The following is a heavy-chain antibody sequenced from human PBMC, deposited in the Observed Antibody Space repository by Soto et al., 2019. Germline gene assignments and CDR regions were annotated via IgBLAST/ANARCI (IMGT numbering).Heavy chain of an antibody. J-gene: IGHJ2*01. CDR2: IYHSGST. Sequence: QVQLQESGPGLVKPSGTLSLTCAVSSGSISSSNWWSWVRQPPGKGLEWIGEIYHSGSTNYNPSLKSRVSIAVDESKNQFSLKLSSVTASDAAVYCCASPGGSGRSYFDRWGRGSLVTVSS. CDR1: SGSISSSNW. V-gene: IGHV4-4*01. D-gene: IGHD3-10*01. CDR3: ASPGGSGRSYFDR.